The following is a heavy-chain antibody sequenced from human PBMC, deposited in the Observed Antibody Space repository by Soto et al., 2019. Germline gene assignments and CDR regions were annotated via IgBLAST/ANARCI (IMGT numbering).Heavy chain of an antibody. V-gene: IGHV1-18*01. J-gene: IGHJ4*02. CDR2: ISAYNGNT. D-gene: IGHD3-9*01. CDR1: GYTFTSYG. CDR3: ARDENFDWLLSPSFDY. Sequence: QVQLVQSGAEVKKPGASVKVSCKASGYTFTSYGISWVRQAPGQGLEWMGWISAYNGNTNYAQKLQGRVTMTTDTSTTXAYMELGSLRSDDTAVYYCARDENFDWLLSPSFDYWGQGTLVTVSS.